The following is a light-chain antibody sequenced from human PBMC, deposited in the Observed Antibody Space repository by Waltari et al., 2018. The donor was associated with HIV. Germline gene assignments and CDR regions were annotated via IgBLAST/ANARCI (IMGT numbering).Light chain of an antibody. Sequence: QTVVSQEPSISVSPGGTIPLTCASSSGSFCTRYYSGGYHQTPGQAPRTLIYNTNIRSSGVPDRFSGSIVGNKAALTSTGVQPDDESHYYCVLYMDSGRVFGGGTRLTVL. CDR1: SGSFCTRYY. CDR3: VLYMDSGRV. V-gene: IGLV8-61*01. J-gene: IGLJ3*02. CDR2: NTN.